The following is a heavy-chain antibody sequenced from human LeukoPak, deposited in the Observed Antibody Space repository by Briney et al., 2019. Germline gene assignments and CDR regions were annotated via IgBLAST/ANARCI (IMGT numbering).Heavy chain of an antibody. D-gene: IGHD3-9*01. CDR1: GFTFSSYS. Sequence: GGSLRLSCAASGFTFSSYSMSWVRQAPGKGLEWVSSISSSSSYIYYADSVRGRFTISRDNAKNSLYLQMNSLRAEDTAVYYCARANDNYYYYYMDVWAKGTTVTISS. CDR3: ARANDNYYYYYMDV. CDR2: ISSSSSYI. J-gene: IGHJ6*03. V-gene: IGHV3-21*01.